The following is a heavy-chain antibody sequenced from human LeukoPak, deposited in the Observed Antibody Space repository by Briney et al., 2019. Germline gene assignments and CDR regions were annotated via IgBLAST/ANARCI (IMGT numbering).Heavy chain of an antibody. J-gene: IGHJ3*02. V-gene: IGHV3-20*04. Sequence: GGSLRLSCAASGFTFVDYGMSWVRQARGKGLEWASGINWNARSTCYEDSFKSRFTNSRDNTKKSLYLQMNSLRAEDTALDYCASEYCSGSSCYAHAFDIWGQGTMVTVSS. D-gene: IGHD2-15*01. CDR1: GFTFVDYG. CDR2: INWNARST. CDR3: ASEYCSGSSCYAHAFDI.